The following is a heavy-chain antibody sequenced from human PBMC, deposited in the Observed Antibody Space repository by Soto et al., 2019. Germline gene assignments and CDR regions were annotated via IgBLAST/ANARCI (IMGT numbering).Heavy chain of an antibody. CDR3: ARWGTTGGLDV. CDR2: TSYDGSNN. Sequence: QVQLVESGGGVAQPGTSLRLSCVGSGFTFRSYVIHWLRQAPGKGLEWVALTSYDGSNNFYGDSVKGRFTISRHNSRNTVELQMDSLRFEDTALYYCARWGTTGGLDVWGQGTLVSVSS. J-gene: IGHJ4*02. CDR1: GFTFRSYV. D-gene: IGHD3-16*01. V-gene: IGHV3-33*05.